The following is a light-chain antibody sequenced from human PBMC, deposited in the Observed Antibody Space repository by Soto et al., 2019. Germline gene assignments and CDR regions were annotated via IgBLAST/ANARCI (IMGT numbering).Light chain of an antibody. CDR1: QSISSW. CDR3: QQYNDSFPFT. J-gene: IGKJ2*01. Sequence: DIQMTQSPSTLSASVGDRVTITCRASQSISSWLAWYQQKPGAAPKLLIYEASPLESGVPSRFSGSRSGTEFTLTVSSLQSDDFATYYCQQYNDSFPFTFGQGTKLEI. CDR2: EAS. V-gene: IGKV1-5*03.